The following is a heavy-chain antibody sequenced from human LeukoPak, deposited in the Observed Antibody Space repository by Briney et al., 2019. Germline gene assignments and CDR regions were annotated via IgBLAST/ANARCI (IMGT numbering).Heavy chain of an antibody. J-gene: IGHJ6*03. D-gene: IGHD3-10*01. Sequence: SETLSLTCSVSSGFISSYYWTWIRQSPGKGLEWIGYIYYTGSTSYNPSLQSRVTISVDTSKNQFSLRLNSVTAADTAVYYYARLHHDYGSGTYGGAYNYYMDVWGKGTTVTVSS. CDR2: IYYTGST. CDR1: SGFISSYY. CDR3: ARLHHDYGSGTYGGAYNYYMDV. V-gene: IGHV4-59*01.